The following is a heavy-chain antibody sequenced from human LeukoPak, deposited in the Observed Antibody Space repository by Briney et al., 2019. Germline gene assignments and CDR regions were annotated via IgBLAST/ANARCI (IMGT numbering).Heavy chain of an antibody. D-gene: IGHD2-15*01. Sequence: GGSLRLSCAASGFTFSSYSMNWVRQAAGEGLEWVSSISSSSSYIYYADSVKGRFTISRDNAKNSLYLQMNSLRAEDTALYYCAKDTHPYCSGGSCYSPPWFDPWGQGTLVTVSS. CDR2: ISSSSSYI. CDR3: AKDTHPYCSGGSCYSPPWFDP. V-gene: IGHV3-21*04. J-gene: IGHJ5*02. CDR1: GFTFSSYS.